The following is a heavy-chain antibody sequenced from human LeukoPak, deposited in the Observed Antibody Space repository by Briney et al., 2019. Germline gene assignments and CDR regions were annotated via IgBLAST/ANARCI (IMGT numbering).Heavy chain of an antibody. V-gene: IGHV4-39*01. J-gene: IGHJ4*02. D-gene: IGHD3-9*01. CDR1: GGSISRNTYY. CDR2: IYYSGST. Sequence: PSETLSLTCTVSGGSISRNTYYWGWIRQPPGKGLEWIGSIYYSGSTYFNPSLKSRVTISVDTSKNQFSLKLSSVTAAGTAVYYCARLNLLNYDTLTGYHDYWGQGTLVTVSS. CDR3: ARLNLLNYDTLTGYHDY.